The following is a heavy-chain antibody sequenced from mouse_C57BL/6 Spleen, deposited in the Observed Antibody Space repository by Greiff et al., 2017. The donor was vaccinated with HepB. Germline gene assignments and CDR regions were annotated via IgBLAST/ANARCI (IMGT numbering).Heavy chain of an antibody. V-gene: IGHV1-64*01. CDR1: GYTFTSYW. D-gene: IGHD4-1*01. CDR3: AKLGRGDAMDY. J-gene: IGHJ4*01. CDR2: IHPNSGST. Sequence: QVQLKQPGAELVKPGASVKLSCKASGYTFTSYWMHWVKQRPGQGLEWIGMIHPNSGSTNYNEKFKSKATLTVDKSASTAYMQLSSLTSEDSAVYYCAKLGRGDAMDYWGQGTSVTVSS.